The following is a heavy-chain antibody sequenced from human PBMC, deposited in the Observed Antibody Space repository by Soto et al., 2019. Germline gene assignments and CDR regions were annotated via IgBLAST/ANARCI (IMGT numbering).Heavy chain of an antibody. D-gene: IGHD2-8*01. V-gene: IGHV1-46*01. Sequence: ASVKGSCKASGYTFTSYYMHWVRQAPGQGLEWMGIINPSGFITSYAQKVQGRVTMTRDTSTSTVYMELSSLRSEDTAVYYCARAGLMVYAIHAHQGYYGMDVWGQGTTVTVSS. J-gene: IGHJ6*02. CDR2: INPSGFIT. CDR3: ARAGLMVYAIHAHQGYYGMDV. CDR1: GYTFTSYY.